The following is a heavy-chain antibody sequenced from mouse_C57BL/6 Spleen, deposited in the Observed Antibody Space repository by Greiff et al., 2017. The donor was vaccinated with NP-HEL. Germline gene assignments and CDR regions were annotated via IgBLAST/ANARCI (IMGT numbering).Heavy chain of an antibody. J-gene: IGHJ4*01. V-gene: IGHV1-69*01. CDR1: GYTFTSYW. CDR3: ARPNSYYAMDY. Sequence: VQLQQPGAELVMPGASVKLSCKASGYTFTSYWMHWVKQRPGQGLEWIGEIDPSDSYTNYNQKFKGKSTLTVDKSSSTAYMQLSSLTSEDSAVYYCARPNSYYAMDYWGQGTSVTVSS. D-gene: IGHD4-1*01. CDR2: IDPSDSYT.